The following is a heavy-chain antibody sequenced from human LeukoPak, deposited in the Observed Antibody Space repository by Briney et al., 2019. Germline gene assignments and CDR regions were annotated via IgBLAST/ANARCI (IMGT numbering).Heavy chain of an antibody. Sequence: PGGSLRLSCAASGFTFDDYAMHWVRQAPGKGPEWVSGISWNSGSMGYADSVKGRFTISRDNAKNSLYLQMNSLRAEDMALYYCAKGRYTSSWYYFDYWGQGTLVTVSS. V-gene: IGHV3-9*03. CDR2: ISWNSGSM. CDR1: GFTFDDYA. CDR3: AKGRYTSSWYYFDY. J-gene: IGHJ4*02. D-gene: IGHD6-13*01.